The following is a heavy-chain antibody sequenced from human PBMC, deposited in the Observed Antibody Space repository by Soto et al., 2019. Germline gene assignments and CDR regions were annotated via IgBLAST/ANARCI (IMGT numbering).Heavy chain of an antibody. Sequence: QVQLVQSGAEVKKPGASVKVSCKASGYTFTSYDINWVRQATGQGLEWMGWMNPNSGNTGYAQKFQGRVTMTRNTSKRTAERGRGSLRSGDRAVYYGARGRVPWYSGSYRYDYGGQGPLVPVPS. D-gene: IGHD1-26*01. CDR3: ARGRVPWYSGSYRYDY. V-gene: IGHV1-8*01. J-gene: IGHJ4*02. CDR1: GYTFTSYD. CDR2: MNPNSGNT.